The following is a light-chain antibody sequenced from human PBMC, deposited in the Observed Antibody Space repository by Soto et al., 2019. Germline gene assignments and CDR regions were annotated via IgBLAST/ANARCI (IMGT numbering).Light chain of an antibody. CDR3: LQDYNYPYT. V-gene: IGKV1-6*01. CDR2: GAS. J-gene: IGKJ2*01. Sequence: AIQMTQSPSSLSSSLGDRVTITCRASQGIGNDLGWYQQKPGKAPKFLIYGASTLQSGVPSRFSGGGSGTDFTLTISSLQPEDFATYYCLQDYNYPYTFGQGTNLEIK. CDR1: QGIGND.